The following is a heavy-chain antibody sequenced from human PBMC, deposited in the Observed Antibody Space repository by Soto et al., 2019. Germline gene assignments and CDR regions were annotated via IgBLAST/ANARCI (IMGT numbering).Heavy chain of an antibody. CDR3: ARPPGYVSDWYYFDL. V-gene: IGHV1-2*02. J-gene: IGHJ4*02. CDR2: ISPKSGGT. CDR1: GYTFTGYY. Sequence: ASVKVSCKAPGYTFTGYYMHWVRQAPGQGFEWMGRISPKSGGTNYAQKFQGRVTMTWDTPLNTAYMELSSLMFEDTAVYYCARPPGYVSDWYYFDLWGQGTLVTVSS. D-gene: IGHD3-9*01.